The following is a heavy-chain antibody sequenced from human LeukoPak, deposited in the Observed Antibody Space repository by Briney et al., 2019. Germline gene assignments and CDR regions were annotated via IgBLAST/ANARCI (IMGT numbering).Heavy chain of an antibody. D-gene: IGHD1-26*01. CDR1: GGSFSGYY. Sequence: SETLSLTCAVYGGSFSGYYWSWIRQPPGKGLEWIGEINHSGSTYYNPSLKSRVTISVDTSKNQFSLKLSSVTAADTAVYYCATLPPGAFDIWGQGTMVTVSS. V-gene: IGHV4-34*01. CDR3: ATLPPGAFDI. J-gene: IGHJ3*02. CDR2: INHSGST.